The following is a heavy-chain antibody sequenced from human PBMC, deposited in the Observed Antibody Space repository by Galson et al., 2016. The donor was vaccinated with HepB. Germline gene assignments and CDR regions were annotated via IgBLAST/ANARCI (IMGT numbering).Heavy chain of an antibody. J-gene: IGHJ4*02. CDR2: IYYSGST. V-gene: IGHV4-59*01. CDR1: GGSISSYY. CDR3: ARARGGIVVTKTRFDY. Sequence: SETLSLTCTVSGGSISSYYWSWIRQPPGKGLEWIGYIYYSGSTNYNPSLKSRVTISVDTSKNKFSLKLSSVTAADTAVYYCARARGGIVVTKTRFDYWGQGTQVTVSS. D-gene: IGHD1-26*01.